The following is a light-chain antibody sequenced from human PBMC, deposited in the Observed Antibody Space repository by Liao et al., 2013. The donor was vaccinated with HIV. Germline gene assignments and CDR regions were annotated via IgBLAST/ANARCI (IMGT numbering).Light chain of an antibody. CDR3: QAWGSSTAV. CDR2: YDR. V-gene: IGLV3-21*01. J-gene: IGLJ1*01. CDR1: NIGSKS. Sequence: SYVLTQPPSVSVAPGKTARITCGGNNIGSKSVHWCQQKPGQAPVLVIYYDRDRPSGIPERFSGSNSGNTATLTISGTQAMDEADYYCQAWGSSTAVFGTGTKVTVL.